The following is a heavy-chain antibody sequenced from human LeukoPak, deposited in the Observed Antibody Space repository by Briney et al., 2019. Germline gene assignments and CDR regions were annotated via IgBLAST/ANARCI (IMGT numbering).Heavy chain of an antibody. CDR1: GFTFSRYG. J-gene: IGHJ4*02. D-gene: IGHD3-10*01. CDR2: ISYEGSNK. CDR3: ARDLRLFGPPDDY. Sequence: GGSLRLSCAASGFTFSRYGMHWVRQAPGKGLEWVAVISYEGSNKYYADSVKGRFTISRDNSKNTLYLQMNRLRVEDTAVYYCARDLRLFGPPDDYWGQGTLVTVSS. V-gene: IGHV3-30*03.